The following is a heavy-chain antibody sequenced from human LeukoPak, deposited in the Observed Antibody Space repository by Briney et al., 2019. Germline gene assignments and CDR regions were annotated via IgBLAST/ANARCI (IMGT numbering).Heavy chain of an antibody. J-gene: IGHJ4*02. CDR1: GGHFSAYY. CDR3: ASSGIAVAGPSYYFDY. D-gene: IGHD6-19*01. V-gene: IGHV4-34*01. Sequence: PSETLSLTCAVYGGHFSAYYWNWLRQSPGKGLEWIGEINHSGSTNYNPSLKRRVTISGDPSKNQFSLKVSSVTAADSAAYYCASSGIAVAGPSYYFDYWGQGTLVTVSS. CDR2: INHSGST.